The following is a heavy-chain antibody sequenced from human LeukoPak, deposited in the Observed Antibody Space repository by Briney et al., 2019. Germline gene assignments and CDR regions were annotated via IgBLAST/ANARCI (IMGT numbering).Heavy chain of an antibody. J-gene: IGHJ4*02. CDR2: IYASGST. CDR3: AREQVVLMVYAQSALDY. CDR1: GGSISSGSYY. D-gene: IGHD2-8*01. V-gene: IGHV4-61*02. Sequence: SQTLSLTCTVSGGSISSGSYYWSWIRQPAGKGLEWIGRIYASGSTNYNPSLKSRVTISVDTSKNQFSLQLNSVTPEDTAVYYCAREQVVLMVYAQSALDYWGQGTLVTVSS.